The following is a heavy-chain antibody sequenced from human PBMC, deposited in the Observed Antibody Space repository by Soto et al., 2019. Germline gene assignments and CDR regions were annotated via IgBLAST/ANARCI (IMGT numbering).Heavy chain of an antibody. J-gene: IGHJ4*02. CDR1: GGSFSGYY. Sequence: QVQLQQWGAGLLKPSETLSLTCAVYGGSFSGYYWSWIRQPPGQGLEWIGEINHSGSTNYNPSLKSRVTISVDTSKNQFSLKLSSVTAADTAVYYCARGHQGVNDYWGQGTLVTVSS. CDR2: INHSGST. D-gene: IGHD2-2*01. V-gene: IGHV4-34*01. CDR3: ARGHQGVNDY.